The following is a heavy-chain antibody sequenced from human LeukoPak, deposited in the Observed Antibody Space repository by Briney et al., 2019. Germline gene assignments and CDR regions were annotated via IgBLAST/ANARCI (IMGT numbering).Heavy chain of an antibody. Sequence: SETLSLTCAVYGASFSGYYWSWIRQPPGKGLEWIGEINHSGSTNYNPSLKSRVTISVDTSKNQFSLKLSSVTAADTAVYYCARVVSGWVDYWGQGTLVTVSS. D-gene: IGHD6-19*01. V-gene: IGHV4-34*01. CDR2: INHSGST. J-gene: IGHJ4*02. CDR1: GASFSGYY. CDR3: ARVVSGWVDY.